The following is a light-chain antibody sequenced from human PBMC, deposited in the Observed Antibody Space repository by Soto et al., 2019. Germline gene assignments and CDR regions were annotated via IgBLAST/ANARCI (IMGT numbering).Light chain of an antibody. CDR3: MHSVKSPWT. Sequence: EIVLTQTPLSLSVTPGQPATISCKSSQSLVYRDGRTYLYWYLQKPGQPPQVLIYDVSNRSPGVPDRFSGSGSGTDFTLKISRVEAEDVGVYDCMHSVKSPWTFGQGTKMEIK. CDR1: QSLVYRDGRTY. J-gene: IGKJ1*01. CDR2: DVS. V-gene: IGKV2D-29*01.